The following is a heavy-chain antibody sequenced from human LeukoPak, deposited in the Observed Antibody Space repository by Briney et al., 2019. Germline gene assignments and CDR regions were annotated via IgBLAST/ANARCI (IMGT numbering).Heavy chain of an antibody. V-gene: IGHV4-39*01. Sequence: SETLSLTCTVSGGSISSSSYYWGWIRQPPGKGLEWIGSIYYSGSTYYNPSLKSRVTISVDTSKNQFSLKLSSVTAADTAVYYCARQRPDYDFWSGYFRDAFDIWGQGTMVTVSS. D-gene: IGHD3-3*01. CDR1: GGSISSSSYY. CDR3: ARQRPDYDFWSGYFRDAFDI. J-gene: IGHJ3*02. CDR2: IYYSGST.